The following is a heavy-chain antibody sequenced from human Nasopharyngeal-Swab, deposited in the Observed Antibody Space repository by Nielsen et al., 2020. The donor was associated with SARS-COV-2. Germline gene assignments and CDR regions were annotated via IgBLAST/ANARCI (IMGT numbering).Heavy chain of an antibody. D-gene: IGHD3-3*01. CDR2: IFHTGSS. CDR3: VGNGVAIFGPNWYFDL. CDR1: GGSMSSSSYY. Sequence: SETLSLTCTVSGGSMSSSSYYWGWIRQTPGKGLEWIGSIFHTGSSYYNASLKRRVTISIDTSKNLFSLRLNSVTAADTAVYYCVGNGVAIFGPNWYFDLWGRGTLVIVSS. J-gene: IGHJ2*01. V-gene: IGHV4-39*01.